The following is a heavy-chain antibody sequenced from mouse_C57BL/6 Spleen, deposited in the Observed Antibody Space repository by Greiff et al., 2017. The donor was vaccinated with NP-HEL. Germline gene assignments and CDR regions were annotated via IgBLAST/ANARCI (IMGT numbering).Heavy chain of an antibody. CDR2: IRSKSNNYAT. CDR3: VRQVAYFDY. CDR1: GFSFNTYA. D-gene: IGHD1-1*02. V-gene: IGHV10-1*01. Sequence: VQLKESGGGLVQPKGSLKLSCAASGFSFNTYAMNWVRQAPGKGLEWVARIRSKSNNYATYYADSVKDRFTISRDDSESMLYLQMNNLKTEDTAMYYCVRQVAYFDYWGQGTTLTVSS. J-gene: IGHJ2*01.